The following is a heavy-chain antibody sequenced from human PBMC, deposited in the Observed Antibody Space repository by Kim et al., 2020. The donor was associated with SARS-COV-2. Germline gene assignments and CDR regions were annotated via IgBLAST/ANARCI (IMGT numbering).Heavy chain of an antibody. CDR1: GVSINSYY. V-gene: IGHV4-59*01. CDR3: ARDLRIVVAINAFEM. CDR2: FSYSGST. D-gene: IGHD1-26*01. J-gene: IGHJ3*02. Sequence: SETLSLTCTVSGVSINSYYWSWIRQPPGKGLEWIGSFSYSGSTRYNPSLRSRVTISVDSSKNQFSLRLTSVSAADTAMYYCARDLRIVVAINAFEMWGRGTMVTVSS.